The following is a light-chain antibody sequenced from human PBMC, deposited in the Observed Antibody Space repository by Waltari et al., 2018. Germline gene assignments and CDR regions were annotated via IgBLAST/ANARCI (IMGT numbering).Light chain of an antibody. V-gene: IGLV2-14*03. Sequence: QSVLTQPASVSGSPGQSITIPCTGTSSDVGSYTFFSWYQQHPGKAPKLIIFNVSNRPSGVSNRFSGSKSGNTASLTISGLQAEDEADFYCSSFSSGSTPVVFGGGTMLTVL. CDR3: SSFSSGSTPVV. CDR1: SSDVGSYTF. J-gene: IGLJ2*01. CDR2: NVS.